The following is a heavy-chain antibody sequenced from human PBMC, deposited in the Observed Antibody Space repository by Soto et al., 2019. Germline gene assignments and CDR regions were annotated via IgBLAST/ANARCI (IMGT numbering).Heavy chain of an antibody. J-gene: IGHJ6*02. V-gene: IGHV1-69*01. D-gene: IGHD3-9*01. CDR3: ARAPYVDDSVLIGYYGLDV. CDR2: IIPMYGSR. Sequence: QVQLVQSGAEVKKPGSSVRVSCKASGGTFSTHAISWVRQAPGRGPEWIGGIIPMYGSRKYAPNFQGRVTMIADASTNTASMELSSLRSEYTAVYYCARAPYVDDSVLIGYYGLDVWGQGTTVTVSS. CDR1: GGTFSTHA.